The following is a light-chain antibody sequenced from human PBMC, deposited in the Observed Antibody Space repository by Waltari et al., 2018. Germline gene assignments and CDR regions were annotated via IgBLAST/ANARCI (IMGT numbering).Light chain of an antibody. V-gene: IGLV2-14*03. CDR3: TSQSSNNVVR. J-gene: IGLJ2*01. CDR2: DVT. Sequence: QSALTQPASVSGSPGQSITISCPGSSIDVGGDDSVSWYQDHPGQAPKVIIYDVTNRPSGVSNRFSGSKSGNTASLTISGLQAEDEATYYCTSQSSNNVVRFGGGTKLTVL. CDR1: SIDVGGDDS.